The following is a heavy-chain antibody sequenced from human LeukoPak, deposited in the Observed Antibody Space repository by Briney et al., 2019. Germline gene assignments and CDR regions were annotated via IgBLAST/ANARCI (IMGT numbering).Heavy chain of an antibody. V-gene: IGHV1-24*01. D-gene: IGHD2-2*01. CDR3: ATGVVVVPAVPPMDY. J-gene: IGHJ4*02. Sequence: EASVKVSCKASGYTFTSYGIRRVRQAPGKGLEWMGGFDPEDGETIYAQKFQGRVTMTEDTSTGTAYMELSSLRSEDAAVYYCATGVVVVPAVPPMDYWGQGTLVTVSS. CDR2: FDPEDGET. CDR1: GYTFTSYG.